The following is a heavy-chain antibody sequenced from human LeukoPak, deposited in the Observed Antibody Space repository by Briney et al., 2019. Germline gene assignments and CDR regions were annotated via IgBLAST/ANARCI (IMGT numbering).Heavy chain of an antibody. Sequence: PAGSLSLSWTVSAFPLSNHYMTWNRQAPREGLEYVSYSSQAGTEIFHADSMKGRFSISSDNAKNSLYLEMSSLRAEATEVYYGARGHWGFDNWGQGTLVTVSS. CDR3: ARGHWGFDN. D-gene: IGHD7-27*01. J-gene: IGHJ5*02. V-gene: IGHV3-11*01. CDR1: AFPLSNHY. CDR2: SSQAGTEI.